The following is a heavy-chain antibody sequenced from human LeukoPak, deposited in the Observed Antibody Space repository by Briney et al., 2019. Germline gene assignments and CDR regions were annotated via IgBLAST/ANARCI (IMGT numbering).Heavy chain of an antibody. J-gene: IGHJ4*02. V-gene: IGHV1-69*06. CDR3: ASGLGYCSSTSCYALGY. CDR1: GYTFTNYG. CDR2: IIPIFGTA. D-gene: IGHD2-2*01. Sequence: SVKVSCKASGYTFTNYGISWVRQAPGQGLEWMGGIIPIFGTANYAQKFQGRVTITADKSTSTAYMELSSLRSEDTAVYYCASGLGYCSSTSCYALGYWGQGTLVTVSS.